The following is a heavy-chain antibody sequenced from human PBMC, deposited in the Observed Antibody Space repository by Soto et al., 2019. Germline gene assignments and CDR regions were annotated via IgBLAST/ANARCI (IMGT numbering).Heavy chain of an antibody. Sequence: QVQLVQSGAEVKKPGASVKVSCKASGYSFTTYYMHWVRQAPGQGLEWMGMINPSGGSTSYAQKLQGRVTMTRETSTSTVYMELRSLSSEDTAVYYCARNDKGGLDYWGQVTLVTVS. CDR3: ARNDKGGLDY. CDR2: INPSGGST. CDR1: GYSFTTYY. V-gene: IGHV1-46*01. J-gene: IGHJ4*02. D-gene: IGHD1-1*01.